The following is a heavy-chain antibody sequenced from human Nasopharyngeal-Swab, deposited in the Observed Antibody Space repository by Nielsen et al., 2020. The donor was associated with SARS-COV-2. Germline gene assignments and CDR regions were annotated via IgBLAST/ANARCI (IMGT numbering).Heavy chain of an antibody. CDR2: IYYSGST. J-gene: IGHJ6*02. CDR3: ARDQLATTHGAYGMDV. D-gene: IGHD5-24*01. V-gene: IGHV4-61*01. CDR1: GGSVSSGSYY. Sequence: SETLSLTCTVSGGSVSSGSYYWSWIRQPPGKGLEWIGYIYYSGSTNYNPSLKSRVTISVDTSKNQFSLKLSSVTAADTAVYYYARDQLATTHGAYGMDVWGQGTTVTVSS.